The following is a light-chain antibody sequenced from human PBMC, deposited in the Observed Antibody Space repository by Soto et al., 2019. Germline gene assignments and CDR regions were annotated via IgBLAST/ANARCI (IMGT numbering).Light chain of an antibody. CDR3: QQRGNWPLT. V-gene: IGKV3-11*01. J-gene: IGKJ4*01. Sequence: EIVLTQSPATLSLSPGERVTLSCRASQSVSPSLAWYQQKPGQSPRLLIYETSIRATGIPARFSGSGSGTDFSLTISILEPEDFAVYYCQQRGNWPLTFGGGTKVEIK. CDR1: QSVSPS. CDR2: ETS.